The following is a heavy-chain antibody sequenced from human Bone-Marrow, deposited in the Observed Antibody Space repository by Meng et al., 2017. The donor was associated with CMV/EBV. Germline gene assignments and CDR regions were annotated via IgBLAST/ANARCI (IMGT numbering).Heavy chain of an antibody. V-gene: IGHV1-69*06. Sequence: SVKVSCKASGGTFSSYAISWVRQAPGQGLEWMGGIIPIFGTANYTQKFQGRVTITADKSTSTAYMELSSLRSEDTAVYYCARVNWNDLTKGYYWGQGTLVTVSS. CDR3: ARVNWNDLTKGYY. CDR1: GGTFSSYA. CDR2: IIPIFGTA. D-gene: IGHD1-20*01. J-gene: IGHJ4*02.